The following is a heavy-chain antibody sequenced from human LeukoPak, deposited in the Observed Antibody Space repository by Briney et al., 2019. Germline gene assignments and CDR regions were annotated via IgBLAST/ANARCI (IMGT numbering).Heavy chain of an antibody. Sequence: GGSLRLSCAASGFTFSNYDMHWVRQGTGKGLEWVSGIGTGGDTHYPDSVKGRFTISRENAKSSLYLQMTSLRVGDTAMYYCARAARYYGSSGAHAFDIWGQGTRVTVS. CDR1: GFTFSNYD. J-gene: IGHJ3*02. CDR3: ARAARYYGSSGAHAFDI. V-gene: IGHV3-13*01. D-gene: IGHD6-19*01. CDR2: IGTGGDT.